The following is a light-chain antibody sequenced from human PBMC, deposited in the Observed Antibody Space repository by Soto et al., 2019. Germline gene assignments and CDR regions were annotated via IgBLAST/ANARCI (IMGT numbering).Light chain of an antibody. CDR3: QQLNSYLRT. Sequence: DITLTQSPSFLSASVGDRVTITCRASQGISTYLAWYQQKPGKAPKLLIYAASTLQSGVPSSFRGSGSGTEFALTISCRQPEDCATYLCQQLNSYLRTFG. J-gene: IGKJ1*01. CDR1: QGISTY. V-gene: IGKV1-9*01. CDR2: AAS.